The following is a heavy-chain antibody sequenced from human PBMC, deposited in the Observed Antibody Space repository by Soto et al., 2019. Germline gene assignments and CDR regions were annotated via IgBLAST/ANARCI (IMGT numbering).Heavy chain of an antibody. J-gene: IGHJ4*02. CDR3: ARAVAVPADFDY. D-gene: IGHD6-19*01. CDR2: INAGNGNT. CDR1: GYTLTIYS. Sequence: ASVKVSCKASGYTLTIYSIHWVRQAPGQRLEWMGWINAGNGNTKYSQKFQGRVTITRDTSASTAYMELSSLRSEDTAVYYCARAVAVPADFDYWGQGTLVTVSS. V-gene: IGHV1-3*01.